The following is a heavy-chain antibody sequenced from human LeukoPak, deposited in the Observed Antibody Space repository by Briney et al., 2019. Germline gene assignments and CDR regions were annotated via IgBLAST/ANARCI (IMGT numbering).Heavy chain of an antibody. Sequence: GGSLRLSCAASGFTFSSYSMNWVRQAPGKGLEWVPSISSSSSHIYYADSVKGRFTISRDNAKNSLYLQMNSLRVEDTAVYYCARDRGWGKGDSEWELPNHFDYWGQGTLVTVSS. V-gene: IGHV3-21*01. J-gene: IGHJ4*02. CDR3: ARDRGWGKGDSEWELPNHFDY. D-gene: IGHD1-26*01. CDR2: ISSSSSHI. CDR1: GFTFSSYS.